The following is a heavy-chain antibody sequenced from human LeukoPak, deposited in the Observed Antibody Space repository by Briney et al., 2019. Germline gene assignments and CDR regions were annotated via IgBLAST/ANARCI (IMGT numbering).Heavy chain of an antibody. J-gene: IGHJ6*03. D-gene: IGHD1-1*01. CDR3: ARDPYNGAYSEGYYYYYMDV. CDR2: ITSSSSYT. V-gene: IGHV3-21*01. Sequence: GGSLRLSCAAPGITLSNYNMNWVRQAQGRVLEWISAITSSSSYTFYADSVKGRFTISRDNAQNSLYLQMNSLRVEDTAIYYCARDPYNGAYSEGYYYYYMDVWGKGTTVTVSS. CDR1: GITLSNYN.